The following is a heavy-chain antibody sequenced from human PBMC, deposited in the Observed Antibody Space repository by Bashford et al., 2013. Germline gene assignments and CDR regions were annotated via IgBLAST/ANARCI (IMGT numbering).Heavy chain of an antibody. CDR3: ARVSTRGEGYGDNRFDS. CDR2: MNPNSANT. V-gene: IGHV1-8*01. D-gene: IGHD4-17*01. J-gene: IGHJ4*02. Sequence: WVRQAPGQGLEWMGWMNPNSANTGYAQKFQGRVTMTRNTSLSTAYMELSSLRSEDTAVYYCARVSTRGEGYGDNRFDSWGQGTLVTVSS.